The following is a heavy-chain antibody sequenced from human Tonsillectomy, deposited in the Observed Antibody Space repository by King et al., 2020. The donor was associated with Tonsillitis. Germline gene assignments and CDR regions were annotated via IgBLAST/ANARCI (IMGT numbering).Heavy chain of an antibody. V-gene: IGHV1-46*01. CDR3: ARVSYYESSGDY. Sequence: VQLVESGAEVKKPGASVKVSCKASGYTFTSYYMHWVRQAPGQGLEWMGIINPSGRSTSYAQKFQGRVTMTRDTTTSTVYMELSRLRSEDTAVYYCARVSYYESSGDYWGQGTLVTVSS. J-gene: IGHJ4*02. CDR2: INPSGRST. D-gene: IGHD3-22*01. CDR1: GYTFTSYY.